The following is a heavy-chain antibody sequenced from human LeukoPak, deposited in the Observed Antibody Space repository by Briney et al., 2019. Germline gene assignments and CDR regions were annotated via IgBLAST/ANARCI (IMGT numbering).Heavy chain of an antibody. V-gene: IGHV1-18*01. CDR2: ISAYNGNT. D-gene: IGHD3-3*01. CDR3: ARVLRFLEWLLADAFDI. Sequence: ASVKVSCKASGYTFTSYGISWVRQAPGQGLEWMGWISAYNGNTNYAQKLQGRVTMTTDTPTSTAYMELRSLRSDDTAVYYCARVLRFLEWLLADAFDIWGQGTMVTVSS. CDR1: GYTFTSYG. J-gene: IGHJ3*02.